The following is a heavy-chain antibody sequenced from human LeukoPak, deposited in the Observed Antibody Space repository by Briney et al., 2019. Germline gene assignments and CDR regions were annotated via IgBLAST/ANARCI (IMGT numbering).Heavy chain of an antibody. V-gene: IGHV4-59*01. D-gene: IGHD6-13*01. CDR1: CGSISSYY. J-gene: IGHJ6*02. Sequence: KTSETLSLTRTVSCGSISSYYWSWIRQPPGKGLECIGYIYYSGSTNYNPSLKSRVTISVDTSKNQFSLKLSSVTAADTAVYYCARLSGSSWPYYYYGMDVWGQGTTVTVSS. CDR3: ARLSGSSWPYYYYGMDV. CDR2: IYYSGST.